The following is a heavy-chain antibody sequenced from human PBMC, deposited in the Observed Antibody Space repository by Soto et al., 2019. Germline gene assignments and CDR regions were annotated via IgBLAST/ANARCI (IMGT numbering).Heavy chain of an antibody. J-gene: IGHJ4*02. D-gene: IGHD2-2*03. CDR3: ARGKFGYDY. V-gene: IGHV3-33*01. Sequence: GGSLRLSCAASGFTFSSYAMHWVRQAPGKGLEWVAVIWYDGTNKYYADSVKGRFTTSRDSSKNTLYMQMNSLRAEDTAVYYCARGKFGYDYWGQGTLVTVSS. CDR1: GFTFSSYA. CDR2: IWYDGTNK.